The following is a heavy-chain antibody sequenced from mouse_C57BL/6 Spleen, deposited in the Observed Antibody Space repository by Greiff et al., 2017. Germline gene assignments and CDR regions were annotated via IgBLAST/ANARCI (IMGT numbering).Heavy chain of an antibody. CDR2: FYPGSGSI. CDR1: GYTFTEYT. D-gene: IGHD2-4*01. V-gene: IGHV1-62-2*01. CDR3: ARHEDYDYDEDWYFDV. J-gene: IGHJ1*03. Sequence: LVESGAELVKPGASVKLSCKASGYTFTEYTIHWVKQRSGQGLEWIGWFYPGSGSIKYNEKFKDKATLTADKSSSTVYMELSRLTSEDSAVYFCARHEDYDYDEDWYFDVWGTGTTVTVSS.